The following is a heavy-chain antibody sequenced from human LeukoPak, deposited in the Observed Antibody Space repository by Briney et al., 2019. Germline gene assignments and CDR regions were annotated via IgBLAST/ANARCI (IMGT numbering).Heavy chain of an antibody. D-gene: IGHD2-15*01. CDR1: GYTFTGYY. CDR2: INPNSGRT. V-gene: IGHV1-2*02. CDR3: ARDLRSGGYCSGGSCYGHDY. Sequence: ASVKVSCKASGYTFTGYYMHWVRQAPGQGLEWMGWINPNSGRTNYAQKFQGRVTMTRDTSISTAYMELSRLRSDDTAVYYCARDLRSGGYCSGGSCYGHDYWGQGTLVTVSS. J-gene: IGHJ4*02.